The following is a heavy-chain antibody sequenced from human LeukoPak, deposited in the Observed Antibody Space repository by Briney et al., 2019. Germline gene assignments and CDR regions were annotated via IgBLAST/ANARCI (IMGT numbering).Heavy chain of an antibody. CDR3: ARDRGSSSWSNWFDP. Sequence: GASVKVSCKASGNTFTGYYMHWVRQAPGQGLEWMGWINPNSGGTNYAQKFQGRVTMTRDTSISTAYMELSRLRSDDTAVYYCARDRGSSSWSNWFDPWGQGTLVTVSS. V-gene: IGHV1-2*02. D-gene: IGHD6-13*01. J-gene: IGHJ5*02. CDR1: GNTFTGYY. CDR2: INPNSGGT.